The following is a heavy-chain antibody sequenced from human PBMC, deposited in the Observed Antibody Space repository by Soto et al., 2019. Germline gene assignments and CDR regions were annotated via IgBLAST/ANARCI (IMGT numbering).Heavy chain of an antibody. Sequence: SETLSLTCTVSGGSISSYYWSWIRQPPGKGLEWIGYIYYSGSTNYNPSLKSRVTISVDTSKNQFSLKLSSVTAADTAVYYCARDSRYGDYRNLFDPSGQGTLVTVSS. D-gene: IGHD4-17*01. J-gene: IGHJ5*02. V-gene: IGHV4-59*01. CDR1: GGSISSYY. CDR2: IYYSGST. CDR3: ARDSRYGDYRNLFDP.